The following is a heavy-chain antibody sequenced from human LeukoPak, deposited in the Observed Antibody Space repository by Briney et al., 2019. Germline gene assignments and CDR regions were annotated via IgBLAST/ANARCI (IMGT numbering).Heavy chain of an antibody. Sequence: SQTLSLTCAVSGGSISSGGYSWSWIRQPPGKGLEWIGYIYYSGSTYYNPSLKSRVTISVDTSKNQFSLKLSSVTAADTAVYYCARASIAAPLIDHWGQGTLVTVSS. J-gene: IGHJ4*02. V-gene: IGHV4-30-4*07. D-gene: IGHD6-6*01. CDR2: IYYSGST. CDR3: ARASIAAPLIDH. CDR1: GGSISSGGYS.